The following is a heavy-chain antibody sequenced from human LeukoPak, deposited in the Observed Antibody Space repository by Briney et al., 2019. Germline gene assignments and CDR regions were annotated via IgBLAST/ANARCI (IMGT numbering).Heavy chain of an antibody. CDR3: AGVSIGSAFDI. D-gene: IGHD6-6*01. Sequence: PGGSLRLSCAASGFTFSSYGMHWVRQAPGKGLEWVAVIWYDGSNKYYADSVKGRFTISRDNSKNTLYLQMNSLRAEDTAVYYCAGVSIGSAFDIWGQGTMVTVSS. V-gene: IGHV3-33*01. CDR1: GFTFSSYG. J-gene: IGHJ3*02. CDR2: IWYDGSNK.